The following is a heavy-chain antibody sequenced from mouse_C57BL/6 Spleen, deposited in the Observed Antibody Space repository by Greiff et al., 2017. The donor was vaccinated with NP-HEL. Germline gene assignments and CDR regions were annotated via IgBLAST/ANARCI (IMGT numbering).Heavy chain of an antibody. D-gene: IGHD2-2*01. J-gene: IGHJ1*03. V-gene: IGHV14-2*01. Sequence: VQLQQSGAELVKPGASVKLSCTASGFNIKDYYMHWVKQRTEQGLEWIGRIDPEDGETKYVPKFQGKATITADTSSNTAYLQLSSLTSEDTAVYYCARWDGHGGYFDVWGTGTTVTVSS. CDR2: IDPEDGET. CDR3: ARWDGHGGYFDV. CDR1: GFNIKDYY.